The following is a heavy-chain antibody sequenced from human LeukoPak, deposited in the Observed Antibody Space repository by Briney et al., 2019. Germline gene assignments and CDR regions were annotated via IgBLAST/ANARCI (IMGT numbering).Heavy chain of an antibody. CDR3: ARDEAGYSSSNTPMDV. CDR1: GFTFDDYG. D-gene: IGHD6-13*01. Sequence: GGSLRLSCAASGFTFDDYGMSWVRQAPGKGLEWVSGINWNGGSTGYADSVKGRFTISRDNAKNSLYLQMNSLRAEDTAVYYCARDEAGYSSSNTPMDVWGKGTTVTVSS. V-gene: IGHV3-20*04. J-gene: IGHJ6*04. CDR2: INWNGGST.